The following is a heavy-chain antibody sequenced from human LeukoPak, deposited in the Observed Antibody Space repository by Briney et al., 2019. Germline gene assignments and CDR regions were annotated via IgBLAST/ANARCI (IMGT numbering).Heavy chain of an antibody. D-gene: IGHD6-13*01. CDR1: GFTFSTYV. V-gene: IGHV3-23*01. J-gene: IGHJ4*02. Sequence: GGSLRLSCAASGFTFSTYVMSWVRQAPGKGLEWVSTISANGGSTYYTDSVKGRFTISRYNSKNTLYLQMNSLRAEDTAVYYCEKPPPDSSSWLFDYWGQGTLVTVSS. CDR3: EKPPPDSSSWLFDY. CDR2: ISANGGST.